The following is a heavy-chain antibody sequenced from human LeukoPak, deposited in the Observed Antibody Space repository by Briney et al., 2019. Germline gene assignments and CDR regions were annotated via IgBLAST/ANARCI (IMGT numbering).Heavy chain of an antibody. Sequence: ASVKVSCKASGYTFTRYYMHGVRQAPGQGLEWMGWINPNCGGTNYAQKFQGRVTMTRDTSISTAYMELSRLRSDDTAVYYCARVLMSQYYYGSGSYLEAFDIWGQGTMVTVSS. CDR3: ARVLMSQYYYGSGSYLEAFDI. D-gene: IGHD3-10*01. CDR1: GYTFTRYY. J-gene: IGHJ3*02. V-gene: IGHV1-2*02. CDR2: INPNCGGT.